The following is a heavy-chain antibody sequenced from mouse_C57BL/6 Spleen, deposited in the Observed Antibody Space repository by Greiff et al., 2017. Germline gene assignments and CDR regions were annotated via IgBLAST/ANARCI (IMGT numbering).Heavy chain of an antibody. CDR3: ARSTMNTHYAMDY. Sequence: VQLQQSGPELVKPGASVKLSCKASGYTFTDYYMNWVKQSHGKSLEWIGDINPNNGGTSYNQKFKGKATLTVDKSSSTADMELRSLTSEDSAVYYCARSTMNTHYAMDYWGQGTSVTVSS. CDR1: GYTFTDYY. D-gene: IGHD2-4*01. V-gene: IGHV1-26*01. CDR2: INPNNGGT. J-gene: IGHJ4*01.